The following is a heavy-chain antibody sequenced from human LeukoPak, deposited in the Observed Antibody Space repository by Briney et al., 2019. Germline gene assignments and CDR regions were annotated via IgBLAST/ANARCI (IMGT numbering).Heavy chain of an antibody. V-gene: IGHV3-23*01. CDR2: ISGSGGST. J-gene: IGHJ4*02. D-gene: IGHD1-1*01. CDR1: GFTFSSYA. CDR3: ANDNWNGGS. Sequence: GGSLRLSCAASGFTFSSYAMSWVRQAPGKGLEWVLAISGSGGSTYYADSVRGRFTISRDNSKNTLYLQMNSLRAEDTAVYYCANDNWNGGSWGQGTLVTVSS.